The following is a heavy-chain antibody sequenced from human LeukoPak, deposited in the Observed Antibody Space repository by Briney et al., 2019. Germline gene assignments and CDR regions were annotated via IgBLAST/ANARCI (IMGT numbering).Heavy chain of an antibody. CDR1: GFTFSSYG. CDR3: AKGPHFSSGWYYYGMDV. J-gene: IGHJ6*02. V-gene: IGHV3-30*18. D-gene: IGHD6-19*01. CDR2: ISYDGSNK. Sequence: PGRSLRLSCAASGFTFSSYGMHRVRQAPGKGLEWVAVISYDGSNKCYADSVKGRFAISRDNSKNTLYLQMNSLRAEDTAVYYCAKGPHFSSGWYYYGMDVWGQGTTVTVSS.